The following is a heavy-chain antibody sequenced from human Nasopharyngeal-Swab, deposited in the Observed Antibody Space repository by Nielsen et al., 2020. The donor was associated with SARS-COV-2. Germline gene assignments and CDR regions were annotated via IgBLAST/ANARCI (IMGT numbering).Heavy chain of an antibody. V-gene: IGHV4-59*08. J-gene: IGHJ4*02. CDR3: ARVPLLGDIDY. CDR2: IHSSGST. CDR1: SGSISSYY. Sequence: SETLSLTCTVSSGSISSYYWTWIRQPPGKGLEWIGFIHSSGSTNHNPSLKSRITMSVDTSKNQVSLKLNSVTAADTAVYYCARVPLLGDIDYWGQGTLVTVSS. D-gene: IGHD1-26*01.